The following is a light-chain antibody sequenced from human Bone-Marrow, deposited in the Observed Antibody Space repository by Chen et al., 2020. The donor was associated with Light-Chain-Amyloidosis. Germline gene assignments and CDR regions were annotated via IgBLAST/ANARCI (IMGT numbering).Light chain of an antibody. V-gene: IGLV3-25*03. CDR2: KDN. Sequence: SYELTQPPSVSVSPGQTSSTTCSGDKLGDNYASWYQQQPGQSPVLVIYKDNKRPSGISERFSGYSSGTTATLTINGVQAEDEADYHCQSADSSGTYEVIFGGGTKLTVL. CDR3: QSADSSGTYEVI. J-gene: IGLJ2*01. CDR1: KLGDNY.